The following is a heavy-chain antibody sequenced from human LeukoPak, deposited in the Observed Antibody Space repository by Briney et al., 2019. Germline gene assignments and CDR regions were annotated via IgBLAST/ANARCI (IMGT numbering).Heavy chain of an antibody. V-gene: IGHV5-51*01. Sequence: GESLKISCSGLGYTFTRHWIGWVRRMPGKNLEWMGIIYPGDSDTRYNSSFQGRVTISADKSSNTAYLQWNSLKASDTAIYYCARTVATTLWAFDFWGQGTLVTVSS. CDR3: ARTVATTLWAFDF. J-gene: IGHJ4*02. CDR2: IYPGDSDT. D-gene: IGHD3/OR15-3a*01. CDR1: GYTFTRHW.